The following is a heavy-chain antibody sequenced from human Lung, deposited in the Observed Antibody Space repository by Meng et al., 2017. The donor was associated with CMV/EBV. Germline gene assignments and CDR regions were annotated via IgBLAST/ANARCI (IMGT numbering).Heavy chain of an antibody. CDR3: ASGTPGRSYCDY. V-gene: IGHV1-18*01. CDR2: FVNYVDT. Sequence: QGPLLQVGPEVKKPGASGRGSCKASGYTFGSYGICWVRQAPGQGLEWMGWFVNYVDTYPAPKFQGRVTMTTDTHTNTAFMELRSLTSDDTAVYYCASGTPGRSYCDYWGQGTLVTVSS. CDR1: GYTFGSYG. D-gene: IGHD2-15*01. J-gene: IGHJ4*02.